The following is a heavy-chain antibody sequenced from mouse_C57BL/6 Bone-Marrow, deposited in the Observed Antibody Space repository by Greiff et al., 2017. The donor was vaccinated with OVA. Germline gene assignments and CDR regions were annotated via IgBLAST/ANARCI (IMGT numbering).Heavy chain of an antibody. J-gene: IGHJ4*01. CDR2: ISSKSNNYAT. CDR3: ARHEWEAMDY. V-gene: IGHV10-1*01. Sequence: EVQLVESGGGLVQPKGSLILSCAASGFSFNTYAMNWVRQAPGKGLEWVVRISSKSNNYATYYADSVKDSFAISRDDSKSMLYLQMNNLKTEDTAVYCGARHEWEAMDYWGQGTSVTVSS. D-gene: IGHD1-3*01. CDR1: GFSFNTYA.